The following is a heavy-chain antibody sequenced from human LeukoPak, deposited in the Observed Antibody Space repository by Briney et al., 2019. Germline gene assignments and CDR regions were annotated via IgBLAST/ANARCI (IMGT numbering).Heavy chain of an antibody. V-gene: IGHV3-66*01. CDR2: IYSGGST. Sequence: GGSLRLSCAASGFTVSSNYMSWVRQAPGKGLEWVSIIYSGGSTYYADSVKGRFTISRVNSKNTLYLQMNSLRAEDTAVYYCARANWGHPMYYFDYWGQGTLVTVSS. CDR1: GFTVSSNY. D-gene: IGHD7-27*01. J-gene: IGHJ4*02. CDR3: ARANWGHPMYYFDY.